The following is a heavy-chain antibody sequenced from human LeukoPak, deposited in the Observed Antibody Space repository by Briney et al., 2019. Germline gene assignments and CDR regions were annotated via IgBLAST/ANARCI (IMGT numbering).Heavy chain of an antibody. V-gene: IGHV1-2*02. Sequence: ASVKVSCKASGCTFTGYYMHWVRQAPGQGLEWMGWINPNSGGTNYAQKFQGRVTMTRDTSISTAYMELSRLRSDDTAVYYCARDRGWGTTYYFDYWGQGTLVTVSS. CDR1: GCTFTGYY. CDR3: ARDRGWGTTYYFDY. CDR2: INPNSGGT. D-gene: IGHD3-16*01. J-gene: IGHJ4*02.